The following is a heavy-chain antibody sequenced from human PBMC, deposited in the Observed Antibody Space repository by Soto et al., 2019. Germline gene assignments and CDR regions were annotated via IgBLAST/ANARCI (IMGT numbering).Heavy chain of an antibody. D-gene: IGHD1-1*01. CDR3: ARGRYGDY. CDR1: GYGFTTYC. V-gene: IGHV1-18*01. CDR2: LSAHNGNT. J-gene: IGHJ4*02. Sequence: QVHLGQSGAEVKRPGASVKVPCKGSGYGFTTYCITWVRQTPGQGLEWMAWLSAHNGNTNYAPKLRGRFTVTRDTPTSTAYMELRSLRSDDTAVYYCARGRYGDYWGQADLVTVPS.